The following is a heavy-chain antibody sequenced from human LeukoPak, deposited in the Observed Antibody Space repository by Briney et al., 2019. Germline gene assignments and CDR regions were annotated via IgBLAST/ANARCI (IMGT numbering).Heavy chain of an antibody. CDR1: GGSISSYY. CDR3: ARHAFYYYYYMDV. J-gene: IGHJ6*03. Sequence: SETLSLTCTVSGGSISSYYWSWIRQPPGKGLEWIGFVHYSGSTHYNPSLKSRVTISVDTSKNQFSLNLRSVTAADTAVYYCARHAFYYYYYMDVWGKGTTVTVSS. D-gene: IGHD3-16*01. V-gene: IGHV4-59*08. CDR2: VHYSGST.